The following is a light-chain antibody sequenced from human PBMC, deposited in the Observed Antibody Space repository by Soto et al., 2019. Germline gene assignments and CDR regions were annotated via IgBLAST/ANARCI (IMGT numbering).Light chain of an antibody. CDR3: QQSYSTPWT. CDR2: AAS. V-gene: IGKV1-39*01. J-gene: IGKJ1*01. Sequence: DIHIAQSPWCPCASVEDRVTITCPASQSITNFLNWYQQKPGKAPKLLVYAASSLQSGVPSRFSGSGSGTDFTLTISSLQPEDFATYYCQQSYSTPWTFGQGTKV. CDR1: QSITNF.